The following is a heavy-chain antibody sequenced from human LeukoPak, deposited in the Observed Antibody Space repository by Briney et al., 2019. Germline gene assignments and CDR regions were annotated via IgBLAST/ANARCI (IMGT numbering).Heavy chain of an antibody. CDR3: ARVKQLYSNYEGGFDY. CDR1: GGSISSYY. D-gene: IGHD4-11*01. Sequence: PSETLPLTCTVSGGSISSYYWSWIRQPPGKGLEWIGYIYYSGSTNYNPSLKSRVTISVDTSKNQFSLKLSSVTAADTAVYYCARVKQLYSNYEGGFDYWGQGTLVTVSS. J-gene: IGHJ4*02. V-gene: IGHV4-59*01. CDR2: IYYSGST.